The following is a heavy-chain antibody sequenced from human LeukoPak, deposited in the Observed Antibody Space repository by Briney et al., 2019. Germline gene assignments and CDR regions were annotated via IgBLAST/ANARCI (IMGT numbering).Heavy chain of an antibody. Sequence: SQTLSLTCAISGDSVSSNSAAWNSIRQSPSRGLEWLGRTYYRSKWYNDYAVSVKSRITINPDTSKNQFSLQLNSVTPEDTAVYYCARGAAAESAGVDYWGQGTLVTVSS. J-gene: IGHJ4*02. V-gene: IGHV6-1*01. CDR3: ARGAAAESAGVDY. D-gene: IGHD6-13*01. CDR2: TYYRSKWYN. CDR1: GDSVSSNSAA.